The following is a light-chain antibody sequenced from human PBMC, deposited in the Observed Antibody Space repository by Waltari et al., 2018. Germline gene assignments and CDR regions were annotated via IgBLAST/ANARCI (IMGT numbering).Light chain of an antibody. V-gene: IGKV3-20*01. CDR3: QKYGSAT. CDR1: QSVSSTS. Sequence: EIVLTQSPGTLSLSPGERATLSCRASQSVSSTSLAWFQRRPGQAPRLLIYGASSRVSGIPDRFSGSGSGTDYILTISRLEPEDFAVYYCQKYGSATFGQGTRLEIK. J-gene: IGKJ5*01. CDR2: GAS.